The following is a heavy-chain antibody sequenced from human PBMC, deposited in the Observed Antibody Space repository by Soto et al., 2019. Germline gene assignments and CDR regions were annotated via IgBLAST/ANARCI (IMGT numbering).Heavy chain of an antibody. D-gene: IGHD3-10*01. CDR3: AKAGGDY. CDR2: FSGSGGAI. Sequence: GGSLRLSCAASGFILSRYAMSWVRQAPGKGLEWISGFSGSGGAIFYADSVKGRFTISRDNSRNTFYLQMNSLRAEDTAVYYCAKAGGDYWGQGSLVTVSS. J-gene: IGHJ4*02. CDR1: GFILSRYA. V-gene: IGHV3-23*01.